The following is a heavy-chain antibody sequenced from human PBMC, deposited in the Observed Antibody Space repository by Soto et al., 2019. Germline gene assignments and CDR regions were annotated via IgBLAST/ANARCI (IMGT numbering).Heavy chain of an antibody. J-gene: IGHJ3*02. CDR2: IYSGGTT. V-gene: IGHV3-53*01. CDR3: ARRELDAFDI. Sequence: EVQLVESGGGLMQPGGPLRLSCAASGFTVSSNYMSWVRQAPGKGLEWISIIYSGGTTYYADSVKGRFTISRDNSKNTLCLQMNSLRAEDSAVYYCARRELDAFDIWGQGTMVTVSS. D-gene: IGHD1-7*01. CDR1: GFTVSSNY.